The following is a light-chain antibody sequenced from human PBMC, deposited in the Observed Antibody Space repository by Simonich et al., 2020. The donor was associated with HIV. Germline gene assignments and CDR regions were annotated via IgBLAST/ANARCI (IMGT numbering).Light chain of an antibody. CDR3: YSAADNNLV. J-gene: IGLJ3*02. V-gene: IGLV3-27*01. CDR2: KDS. CDR1: VLAKKY. Sequence: SYELTQPSSVSVSPGQTARITCSGDVLAKKYVRWFQQKPGQAPVLVIYKDSERPTGIPARFYGSSSGTTVTLTISGAQVEDEADYYCYSAADNNLVFGGGTKLTVL.